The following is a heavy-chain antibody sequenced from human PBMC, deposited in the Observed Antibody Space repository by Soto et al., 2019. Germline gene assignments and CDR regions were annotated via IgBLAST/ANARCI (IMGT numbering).Heavy chain of an antibody. Sequence: EVQLVESGGGLVQPGGSLRLSCEVSAFTFSDHFIDWVRQAPGKGLEWVGRSRDKAHSYTTEYAASVKGRFTISRDDSRNSLYLQMNSLKTEDTAVYYCGRNLAYGGGYTFDYWGQGTLVTVSS. CDR1: AFTFSDHF. V-gene: IGHV3-72*01. CDR3: GRNLAYGGGYTFDY. J-gene: IGHJ4*02. CDR2: SRDKAHSYTT. D-gene: IGHD2-21*01.